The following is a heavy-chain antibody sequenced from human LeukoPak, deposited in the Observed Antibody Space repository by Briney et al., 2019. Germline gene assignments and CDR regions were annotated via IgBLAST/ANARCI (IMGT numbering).Heavy chain of an antibody. J-gene: IGHJ4*02. V-gene: IGHV3-23*01. D-gene: IGHD6-13*01. CDR3: AKDGGAGAAAAPFDY. CDR2: ISGSGGST. Sequence: GGPLRLSCAASGFTFSSYAMSWVRQAPGKGLEWVSAISGSGGSTYYADSVKGRFTISRDNSKNTLYLQMNSLRAEDTAVYYCAKDGGAGAAAAPFDYWGQGTLVTVSS. CDR1: GFTFSSYA.